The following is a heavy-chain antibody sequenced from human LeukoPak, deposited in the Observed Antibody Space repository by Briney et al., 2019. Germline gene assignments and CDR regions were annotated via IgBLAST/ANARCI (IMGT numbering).Heavy chain of an antibody. D-gene: IGHD2-2*01. V-gene: IGHV3-20*04. CDR3: ARQFKIVVVAAAGTDNYYYMDV. Sequence: GGSLRLSCAASGFTFDDYGMSWVRQAPGKGLEWVSGINWNGGRTEYVDSVKGRFTISRDNAKNSLYLQMNSLRAEDTALYYCARQFKIVVVAAAGTDNYYYMDVWGKGTTVTVSS. J-gene: IGHJ6*03. CDR2: INWNGGRT. CDR1: GFTFDDYG.